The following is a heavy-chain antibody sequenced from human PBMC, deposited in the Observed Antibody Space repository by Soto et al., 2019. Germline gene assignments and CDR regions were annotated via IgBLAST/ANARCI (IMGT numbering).Heavy chain of an antibody. J-gene: IGHJ4*02. V-gene: IGHV3-7*01. Sequence: EVQLVESGGGLVQPGGSLRLSCAASGFTFSSYWMSWVRQAPGKGLEWVANIKQDGSEKYYVDSVKGRFTISRDNAKNSLYLQMNSLRAEDTAVYYCARGRGGYSSSWYGFDYWGQGTLVTVSS. CDR3: ARGRGGYSSSWYGFDY. D-gene: IGHD6-13*01. CDR2: IKQDGSEK. CDR1: GFTFSSYW.